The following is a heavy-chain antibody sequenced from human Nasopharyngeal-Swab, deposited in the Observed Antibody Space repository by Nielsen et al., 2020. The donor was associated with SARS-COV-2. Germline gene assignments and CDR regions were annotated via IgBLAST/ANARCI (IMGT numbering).Heavy chain of an antibody. CDR3: ARAVYYDFWSGSKGGGVDY. Sequence: WVRQAPGQGLEWVGRISPNSGGTNFAQKFQGRVTMTRDTSINTAYMELTRLRSDDTAVYYCARAVYYDFWSGSKGGGVDYWGQGTRVTVSS. CDR2: ISPNSGGT. V-gene: IGHV1-2*06. D-gene: IGHD3-3*01. J-gene: IGHJ4*02.